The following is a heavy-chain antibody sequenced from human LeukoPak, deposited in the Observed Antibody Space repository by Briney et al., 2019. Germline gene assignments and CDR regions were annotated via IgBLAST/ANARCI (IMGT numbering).Heavy chain of an antibody. J-gene: IGHJ4*02. CDR1: GFTFSSYA. CDR2: ISYDGSNK. V-gene: IGHV3-30-3*01. D-gene: IGHD6-13*01. CDR3: AREAFNPARIAAAVYDY. Sequence: PGGSLRLSCAASGFTFSSYAMHWVRQAPGKGLEWVAVISYDGSNKYYADSVKGRFTISRDNSKNTLYLQMNSLRAEDTAVYYCAREAFNPARIAAAVYDYWGQGTLVTVSS.